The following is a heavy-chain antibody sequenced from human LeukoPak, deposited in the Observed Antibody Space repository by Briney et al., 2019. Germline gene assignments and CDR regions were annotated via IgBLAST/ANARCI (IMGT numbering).Heavy chain of an antibody. Sequence: ASVKVSCKASGYTFTSYDINWVRQATGQGLEWMGWMNPNSGNTGYAQKFQGRVTITRNTSISTAYMELSSLRSEDTAVYYCARGIYDTSGYYSVDYWGRGTLVTVSS. D-gene: IGHD3-22*01. J-gene: IGHJ4*02. V-gene: IGHV1-8*03. CDR2: MNPNSGNT. CDR3: ARGIYDTSGYYSVDY. CDR1: GYTFTSYD.